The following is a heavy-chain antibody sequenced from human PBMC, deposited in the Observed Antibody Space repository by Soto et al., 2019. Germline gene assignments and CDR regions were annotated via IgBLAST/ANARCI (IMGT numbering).Heavy chain of an antibody. V-gene: IGHV1-3*01. D-gene: IGHD4-17*01. Sequence: ASVKVSCKASGYTFTIYAMHWVRQAPGQRLEWMGWINAGNGNTKYSQKFQGRVTITRDTSASTAYMELSSLRSEDTAVYYCARAQMTTVTTFWYFDLWGRGTLVTVSS. J-gene: IGHJ2*01. CDR1: GYTFTIYA. CDR3: ARAQMTTVTTFWYFDL. CDR2: INAGNGNT.